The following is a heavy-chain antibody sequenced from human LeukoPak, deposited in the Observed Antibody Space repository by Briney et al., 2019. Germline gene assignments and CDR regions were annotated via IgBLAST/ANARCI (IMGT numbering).Heavy chain of an antibody. V-gene: IGHV4-59*01. Sequence: PSETLSLTCTVSGGSIRSYYWSWIRQPPGKGLEWIGYIYYSGSTNYNPSLKSRVTISVDTAKNQFSLNLRSVTAADTAVYYCAREINYFDHWGQGTLVTVSS. CDR1: GGSIRSYY. CDR3: AREINYFDH. CDR2: IYYSGST. J-gene: IGHJ4*02.